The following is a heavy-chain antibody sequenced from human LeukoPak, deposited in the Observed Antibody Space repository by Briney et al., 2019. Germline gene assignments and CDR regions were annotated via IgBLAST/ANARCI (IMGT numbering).Heavy chain of an antibody. J-gene: IGHJ6*02. CDR1: GFTFSPYA. D-gene: IGHD2-2*01. CDR2: IDVSGGST. V-gene: IGHV3-23*01. Sequence: GGSLRLSCAASGFTFSPYAMGWVRQAPGQGLEWVSAIDVSGGSTYYADSVKGRFAISRDNSNSALYLQLNGLRADDTAVYYCAKGCSSSSCYALDVWGQGTPVTVPS. CDR3: AKGCSSSSCYALDV.